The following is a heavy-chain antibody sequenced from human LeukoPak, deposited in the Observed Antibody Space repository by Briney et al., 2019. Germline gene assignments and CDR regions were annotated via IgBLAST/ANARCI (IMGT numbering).Heavy chain of an antibody. V-gene: IGHV3-74*03. Sequence: GGSLRLSRAASGFTFSSYWMDWVRQAPGKGLVWVSRINTDGSTTKYADSVKGRFTISRDNAKNTLYLQMNSLRAEDTAVYYCARDRVPAARSPYYYGMDVWGQGTTVTVSS. CDR1: GFTFSSYW. CDR2: INTDGSTT. CDR3: ARDRVPAARSPYYYGMDV. D-gene: IGHD2-2*01. J-gene: IGHJ6*02.